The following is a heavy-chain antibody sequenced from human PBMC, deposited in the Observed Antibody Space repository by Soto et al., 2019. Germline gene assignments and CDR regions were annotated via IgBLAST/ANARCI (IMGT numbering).Heavy chain of an antibody. D-gene: IGHD1-26*01. V-gene: IGHV4-31*03. CDR2: IYYSGST. Sequence: QVQLQESGPGLVKPSQTLSLTCTVSGGSISSGGYYWSWIRQHPGKGLEWIGYIYYSGSTYYNPSLKGRVTISVDTSKNQFSLKLSSVTAADTAVYYCASNTPRTTSAFDIWGQGTMVTVSS. J-gene: IGHJ3*02. CDR3: ASNTPRTTSAFDI. CDR1: GGSISSGGYY.